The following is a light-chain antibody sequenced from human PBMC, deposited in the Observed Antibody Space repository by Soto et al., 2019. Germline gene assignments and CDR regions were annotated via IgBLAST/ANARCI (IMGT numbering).Light chain of an antibody. V-gene: IGKV3-20*01. CDR1: QRVSRSY. Sequence: ESVLTQSPGTLCLSPGERATLSCRASQRVSRSYLAWYQQKPGQAPRLLIYGASSRATGIPERFSGSGSGTDFTLTISRLEPEDFSVYYCQQYVTPPTLGQGTKVDIK. CDR3: QQYVTPPT. J-gene: IGKJ1*01. CDR2: GAS.